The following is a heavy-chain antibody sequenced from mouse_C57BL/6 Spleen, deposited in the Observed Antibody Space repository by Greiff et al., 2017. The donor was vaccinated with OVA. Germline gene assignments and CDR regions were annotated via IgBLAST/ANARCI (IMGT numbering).Heavy chain of an antibody. CDR1: GYAFTNYL. J-gene: IGHJ1*03. D-gene: IGHD2-3*01. CDR2: INPGSGGT. CDR3: ARSDDGYWYFDV. V-gene: IGHV1-54*01. Sequence: QVQLQQSGAELVRPGTSVKVSCKASGYAFTNYLIEWVKQRPGQGLEWIGVINPGSGGTNYNEKFKGKATLTADKSSSTAYMQLSSLTSEDSAVYFCARSDDGYWYFDVWGTGTTVTVSS.